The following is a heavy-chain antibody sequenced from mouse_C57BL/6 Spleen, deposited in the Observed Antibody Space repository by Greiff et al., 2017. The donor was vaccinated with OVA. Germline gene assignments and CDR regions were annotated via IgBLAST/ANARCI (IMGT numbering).Heavy chain of an antibody. CDR1: GYTFTEYT. J-gene: IGHJ2*01. D-gene: IGHD4-1*01. Sequence: QVQLKESGAELVKPGASVKLSCKASGYTFTEYTIHWVKQRSGQGLEWIGWFYPGSGSIKYNEKFKDKATLTADKSSSTVYMELSRFTSEDSAVYFCARHEEEDWHFDYWGQGTTLTVSS. CDR2: FYPGSGSI. CDR3: ARHEEEDWHFDY. V-gene: IGHV1-62-2*01.